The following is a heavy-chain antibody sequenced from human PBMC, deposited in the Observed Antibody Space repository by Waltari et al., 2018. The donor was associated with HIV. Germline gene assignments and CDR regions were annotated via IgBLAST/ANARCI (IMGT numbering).Heavy chain of an antibody. Sequence: QVQLQESGPGLVKPSETLSLVCSVYVGSIKNTAYFSAWIRQPPGKGFEWIGTIYSAGNTYYNTAYKSSLQSRITISADTSKNHFSLRLASVTAAYTDVYCCSRLILGNTSRYFAAWGRGTLVTVSS. CDR1: VGSIKNTAYF. D-gene: IGHD1-7*01. CDR2: IYSAGNT. V-gene: IGHV4-39*02. J-gene: IGHJ2*01. CDR3: SRLILGNTSRYFAA.